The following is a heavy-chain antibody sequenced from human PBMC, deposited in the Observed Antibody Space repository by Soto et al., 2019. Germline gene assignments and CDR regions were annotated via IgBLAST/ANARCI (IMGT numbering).Heavy chain of an antibody. CDR1: GLCVNNYG. J-gene: IGHJ4*02. Sequence: WGSLRLACAVSGLCVNNYGINVVRQAPGKGLEWVSSVSKSDYTYYSDSVKGRFTISRDNAKNSVSLQMNSLRPEDTAVYYCAREDSIIIPAVSDFWGQGPLVTVSS. V-gene: IGHV3-21*01. D-gene: IGHD2-2*01. CDR3: AREDSIIIPAVSDF. CDR2: VSKSDYT.